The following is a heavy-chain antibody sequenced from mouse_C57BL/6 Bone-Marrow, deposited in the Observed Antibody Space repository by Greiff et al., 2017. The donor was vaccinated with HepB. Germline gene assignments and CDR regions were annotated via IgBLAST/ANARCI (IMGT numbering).Heavy chain of an antibody. V-gene: IGHV1-4*01. J-gene: IGHJ1*03. CDR3: ARSGITTRVGPSYWYFDV. Sequence: VQLVESGAELARPGASVKMSCKASGYTFTSYTMHWVKRRPGQGLEWIGYIDPCGGYTKYNQKFKAKATLTADKSSSTAYMPLSSLTDEDSAAYDGARSGITTRVGPSYWYFDVWGTGTTVTVSS. D-gene: IGHD1-1*01. CDR2: IDPCGGYT. CDR1: GYTFTSYT.